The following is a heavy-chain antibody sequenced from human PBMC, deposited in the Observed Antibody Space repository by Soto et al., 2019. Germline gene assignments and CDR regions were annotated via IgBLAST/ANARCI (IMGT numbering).Heavy chain of an antibody. CDR3: ARPSSGGAVAGKYYFDY. J-gene: IGHJ4*02. CDR2: IYYSGST. V-gene: IGHV4-39*01. Sequence: SETLSLTCTVSGGSISSSSYYWGWIRQPPGKGLEWIGSIYYSGSTYYNPSLKSRVTISVDTSKNQFSLKLSSVTAADTAVYYCARPSSGGAVAGKYYFDYWGQGTLVTVSS. CDR1: GGSISSSSYY. D-gene: IGHD6-19*01.